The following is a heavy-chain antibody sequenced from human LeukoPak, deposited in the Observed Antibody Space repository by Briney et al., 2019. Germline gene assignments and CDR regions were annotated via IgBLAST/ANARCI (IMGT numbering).Heavy chain of an antibody. V-gene: IGHV1-2*02. D-gene: IGHD2-2*01. Sequence: ASVKVSCKASGYTFTGYYIHWVRQAPGQGLEWMGWINPNSGATNYVQKFQGRVTMTRDTPISTAYMELSRLRSDDTAVYYCASMGPGYCSSTSCYPWFDPWGQGTLVTVSS. CDR2: INPNSGAT. J-gene: IGHJ5*02. CDR1: GYTFTGYY. CDR3: ASMGPGYCSSTSCYPWFDP.